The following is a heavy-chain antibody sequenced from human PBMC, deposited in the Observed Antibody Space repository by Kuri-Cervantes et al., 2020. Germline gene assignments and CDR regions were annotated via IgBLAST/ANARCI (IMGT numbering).Heavy chain of an antibody. V-gene: IGHV4-59*01. CDR2: IYVSGST. J-gene: IGHJ4*02. D-gene: IGHD4-23*01. CDR3: ASTRRPYGGNSEFDY. CDR1: GGSMSSYY. Sequence: SETLSLTCTVSGGSMSSYYWSWIRQPPGKGLEWIGYIYVSGSTNYNPSLKSRLTISADTSKNQFSLRLSSATAADTAVYYCASTRRPYGGNSEFDYWGQGTLVTVSS.